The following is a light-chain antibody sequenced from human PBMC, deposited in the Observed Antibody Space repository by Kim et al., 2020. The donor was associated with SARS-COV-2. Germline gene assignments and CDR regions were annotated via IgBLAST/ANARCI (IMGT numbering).Light chain of an antibody. CDR3: QQYNNWPAWT. CDR2: GAS. CDR1: QSISGK. Sequence: SPGERATLSCRASQSISGKLAWYQQKPGKAPRLLIYGASTRASGIPARFSGSGSGTEFTLTISSLQSEDFAIYYCQQYNNWPAWTFGQGTKVDIK. J-gene: IGKJ1*01. V-gene: IGKV3-15*01.